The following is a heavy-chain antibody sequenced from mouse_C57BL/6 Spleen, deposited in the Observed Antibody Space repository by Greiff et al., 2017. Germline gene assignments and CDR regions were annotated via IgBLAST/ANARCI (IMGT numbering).Heavy chain of an antibody. Sequence: EVQLVESGGGLVKPGGSLKLSCAASGFTFSDYGMHWVRQAPEKGLEWVAYISSGSSTIYYADTVKGRVTLSRDNAKNTLFLQMTSLRSEDTAMYYGARNYVSSYAMDYWGQGTSVTVSS. J-gene: IGHJ4*01. CDR2: ISSGSSTI. D-gene: IGHD1-1*01. CDR3: ARNYVSSYAMDY. V-gene: IGHV5-17*01. CDR1: GFTFSDYG.